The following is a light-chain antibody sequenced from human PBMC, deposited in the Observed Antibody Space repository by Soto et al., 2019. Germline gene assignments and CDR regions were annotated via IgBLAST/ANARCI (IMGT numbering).Light chain of an antibody. V-gene: IGLV2-14*01. Sequence: QSALTQPASVSGSPGQSIAISCTGTSSDVGGYNYVSWYQQHPGKAPKLVIYEVSNWPSGVSNRFSGSKSGNTASLTISGLQAEDEADYYCSSYTSSSTLYVFGTGTKVTV. J-gene: IGLJ1*01. CDR1: SSDVGGYNY. CDR2: EVS. CDR3: SSYTSSSTLYV.